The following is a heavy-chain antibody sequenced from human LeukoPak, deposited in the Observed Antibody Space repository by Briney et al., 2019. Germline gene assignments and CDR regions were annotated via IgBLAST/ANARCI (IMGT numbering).Heavy chain of an antibody. Sequence: PGGSLRLSCAASGRTFTEHYMHWLRQAPGKGLEWVSFICGTAGNTYYADSVKGRFTISRDNAKNSLYLQMNSLRAEDTAVYYCAREWSAFDIWGQGTMVTVSS. CDR1: GRTFTEHY. CDR3: AREWSAFDI. D-gene: IGHD2-8*01. CDR2: ICGTAGNT. J-gene: IGHJ3*02. V-gene: IGHV3-11*04.